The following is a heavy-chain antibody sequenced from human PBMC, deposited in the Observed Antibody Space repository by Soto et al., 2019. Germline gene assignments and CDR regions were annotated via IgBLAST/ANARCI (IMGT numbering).Heavy chain of an antibody. Sequence: ASETLSLTCTVSGGSISSGDYYWSWIRQPPGKGLEWIGYIYYSGSTYYNPSLKSRVTISVDTSKNQFSLKLSSVTAADTAVYYCAREPGPDCGGDCYTGWGQGTLVTVSS. CDR1: GGSISSGDYY. CDR2: IYYSGST. V-gene: IGHV4-30-4*01. CDR3: AREPGPDCGGDCYTG. D-gene: IGHD2-21*02. J-gene: IGHJ4*02.